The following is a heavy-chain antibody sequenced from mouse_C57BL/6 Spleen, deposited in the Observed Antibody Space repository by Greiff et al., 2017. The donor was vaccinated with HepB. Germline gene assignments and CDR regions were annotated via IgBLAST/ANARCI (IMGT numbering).Heavy chain of an antibody. CDR3: AREGASTKVTFDY. Sequence: QVQLQLPGTELVKPGASVKLSCKASGYTFTSYWMHWVKQRHGQGLEWIGNINPSNGGTNYNEKFRSKATLTVDKSSSTAYMQLSSLTSEDSAVHYCAREGASTKVTFDYWGQGTTLTVSS. D-gene: IGHD2-2*01. CDR1: GYTFTSYW. J-gene: IGHJ2*01. CDR2: INPSNGGT. V-gene: IGHV1-53*01.